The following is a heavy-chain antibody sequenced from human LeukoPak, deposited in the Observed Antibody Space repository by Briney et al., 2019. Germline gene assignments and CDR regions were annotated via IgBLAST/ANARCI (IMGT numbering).Heavy chain of an antibody. V-gene: IGHV3-30-3*01. CDR1: GFTFSNYA. CDR3: AKVRPSGSYLFDY. J-gene: IGHJ4*02. CDR2: ISYDVTNK. Sequence: SGGSLRLSCAASGFTFSNYAMHWVRQAPGKGPEWVALISYDVTNKYYADSVKGRFTISRDNSKNTLYLQMNSLRAEDTAVYYCAKVRPSGSYLFDYWGQGTLVTVSS. D-gene: IGHD1-26*01.